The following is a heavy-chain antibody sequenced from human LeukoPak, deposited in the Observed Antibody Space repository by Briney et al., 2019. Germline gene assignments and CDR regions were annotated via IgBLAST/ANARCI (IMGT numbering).Heavy chain of an antibody. CDR1: GGSISSYY. J-gene: IGHJ4*02. D-gene: IGHD3-10*01. CDR3: AGDGSRGVHLW. V-gene: IGHV4-4*07. CDR2: IYTSGST. Sequence: PSETLSLTCTVSGGSISSYYWSWIRQPAGKGLEWIGRIYTSGSTNYNPSLKSRVAMSVDTSKNQFSLKLSSVTAADTAVYYCAGDGSRGVHLWWGQGTLVTVSS.